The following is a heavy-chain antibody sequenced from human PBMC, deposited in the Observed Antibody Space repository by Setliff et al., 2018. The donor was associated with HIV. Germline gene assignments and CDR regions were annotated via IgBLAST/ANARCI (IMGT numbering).Heavy chain of an antibody. CDR1: GGSISSYY. CDR3: ARRIDNSGSFPDKNWFDT. Sequence: SETLSLTCSVSGGSISSYYWSWIRQPPGKGLEWIGYIYTSGTTEYNPSLESRVTVSLDMSRDQFSLKLTSVTAADTAVYYCARRIDNSGSFPDKNWFDTWGQGSLVTVSS. J-gene: IGHJ5*02. CDR2: IYTSGTT. V-gene: IGHV4-4*09. D-gene: IGHD3-10*01.